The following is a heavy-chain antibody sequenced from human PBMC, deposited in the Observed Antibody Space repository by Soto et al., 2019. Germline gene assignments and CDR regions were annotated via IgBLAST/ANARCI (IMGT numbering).Heavy chain of an antibody. D-gene: IGHD3-16*01. CDR2: IYNGGST. CDR3: VRGNYAPLPRY. V-gene: IGHV4-30-4*01. J-gene: IGHJ4*02. CDR1: GGSIRSGDNY. Sequence: SETLSLTCTVSGGSIRSGDNYWSWIRQSPGKGLEWIGYIYNGGSTYYNPSLKSRVTMALDTSKNQFSLQLSSVTAAETAVYYCVRGNYAPLPRYWGQGTLVTVSS.